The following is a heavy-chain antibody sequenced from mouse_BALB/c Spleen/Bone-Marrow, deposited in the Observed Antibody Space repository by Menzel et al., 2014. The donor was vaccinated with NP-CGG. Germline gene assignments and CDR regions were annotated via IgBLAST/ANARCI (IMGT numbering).Heavy chain of an antibody. CDR1: GYAFSVYW. J-gene: IGHJ2*01. Sequence: QVQLQQPGAGLVRPGSSVKISCKASGYAFSVYWMNWVKQRPGQGLEWIGQIYPGDGDTNYNGKFKGRATLTADKSSNTAYMQLSSLTSEDSAVYFCARGGISVDYWGQGTTLTVSS. CDR2: IYPGDGDT. CDR3: ARGGISVDY. V-gene: IGHV1-80*01.